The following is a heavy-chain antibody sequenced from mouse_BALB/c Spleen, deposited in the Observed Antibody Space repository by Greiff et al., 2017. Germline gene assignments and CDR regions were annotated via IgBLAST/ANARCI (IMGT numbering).Heavy chain of an antibody. CDR2: ISYDGSN. CDR1: GYSITSGYY. V-gene: IGHV3-6*02. CDR3: ARGGGAES. J-gene: IGHJ2*01. Sequence: EVQVVESGPGLVKPSQSLSLTCSVTGYSITSGYYWNWIRQFPGNKLEWMGYISYDGSNNYNPSLKNRISITRDTSKNQFFLKLNSVTTEDTATYCCARGGGAESWGQGTPLTVSP.